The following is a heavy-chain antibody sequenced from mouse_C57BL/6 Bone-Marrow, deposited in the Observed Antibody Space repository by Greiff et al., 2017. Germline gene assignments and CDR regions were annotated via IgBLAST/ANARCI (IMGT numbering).Heavy chain of an antibody. CDR3: ARDYITTVVAFYWYFDV. Sequence: EVQRVESGPGLVKPSQSLSLTCSVTGYSITSGYYWNWIRQFPGNKLEWMGYISYDGSNNYNPSLKNRISITRDTSKNQFFLKLNSVTTEDTATYYCARDYITTVVAFYWYFDVWGTGTTVTVSS. CDR1: GYSITSGYY. J-gene: IGHJ1*03. CDR2: ISYDGSN. D-gene: IGHD1-1*01. V-gene: IGHV3-6*01.